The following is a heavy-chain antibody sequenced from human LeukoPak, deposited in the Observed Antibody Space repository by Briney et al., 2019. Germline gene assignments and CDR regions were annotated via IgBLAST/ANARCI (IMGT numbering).Heavy chain of an antibody. D-gene: IGHD4-17*01. CDR1: GFTVSSNY. J-gene: IGHJ1*01. Sequence: GGSLRLSCAASGFTVSSNYMSWVRQAPGKGLEWVSVIYSGGSTYYADSVKGRFTISRDNSKNTLYLQMNSLRAEDTAVYYCARGHGDYVLGPEYFQHWGQGTLVTVSS. V-gene: IGHV3-53*01. CDR3: ARGHGDYVLGPEYFQH. CDR2: IYSGGST.